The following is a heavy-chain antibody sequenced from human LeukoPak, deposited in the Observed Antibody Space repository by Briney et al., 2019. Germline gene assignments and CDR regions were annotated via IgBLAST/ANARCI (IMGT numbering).Heavy chain of an antibody. Sequence: PSETLSLTCTVSGGSISSRPYYWGWVRQPPGKGLEWIGTISYSGTTYYSPSLKSRVTISLDTSKNQFSLKLSSVTAADTAIYYCARDFSSSSTVYYYYYMDVWGKGTTVTVSS. V-gene: IGHV4-39*07. D-gene: IGHD6-6*01. CDR3: ARDFSSSSTVYYYYYMDV. CDR1: GGSISSRPYY. J-gene: IGHJ6*03. CDR2: ISYSGTT.